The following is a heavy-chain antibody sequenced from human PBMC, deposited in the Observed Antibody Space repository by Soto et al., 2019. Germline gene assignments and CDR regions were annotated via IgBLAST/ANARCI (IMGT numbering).Heavy chain of an antibody. Sequence: SETLSLTCAVSGGSISSGGYSWSWIRQPPGKGLEWIGYIYHSGSTYYNPSLKSRVTISVDRSKNQSSLKLSSVTAADTAVYYCARSPNFGGGTYSFDYWGQGTLVTVSS. D-gene: IGHD2-15*01. CDR1: GGSISSGGYS. CDR3: ARSPNFGGGTYSFDY. V-gene: IGHV4-30-2*01. J-gene: IGHJ4*02. CDR2: IYHSGST.